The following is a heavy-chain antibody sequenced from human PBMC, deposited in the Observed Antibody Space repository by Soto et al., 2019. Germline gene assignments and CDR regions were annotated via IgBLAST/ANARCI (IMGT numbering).Heavy chain of an antibody. CDR3: VKDRYVDY. J-gene: IGHJ4*02. V-gene: IGHV3-64D*06. CDR2: ISSNGVST. CDR1: GFTFSSYA. Sequence: PGGSLRLSCSVFGFTFSSYAMHWVRQAPGKGLQCVSSISSNGVSTYYADSVKGRFTISRDNSKNTLYLQMSSLRVEDTAVYYCVKDRYVDYWGQGTLVTVSS.